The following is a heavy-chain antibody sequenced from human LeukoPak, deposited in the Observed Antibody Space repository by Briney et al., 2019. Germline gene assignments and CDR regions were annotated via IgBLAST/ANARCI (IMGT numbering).Heavy chain of an antibody. V-gene: IGHV3-7*01. Sequence: QPGGSLRLSCAASGFTFSSYWMSWVRQAPGKGLEWVANIKQDGSEKYYVDSVKGRFTISRDNAKNSLYLQMNSLRAEDTAVYYCAKDFLFYLDSSSSLHFDYWGQGTLVTVSS. CDR3: AKDFLFYLDSSSSLHFDY. D-gene: IGHD6-6*01. CDR1: GFTFSSYW. CDR2: IKQDGSEK. J-gene: IGHJ4*02.